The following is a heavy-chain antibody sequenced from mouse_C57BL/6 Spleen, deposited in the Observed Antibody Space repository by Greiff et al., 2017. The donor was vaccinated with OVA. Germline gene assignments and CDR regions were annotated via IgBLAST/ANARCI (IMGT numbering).Heavy chain of an antibody. CDR3: ARDKRDYYGSSPLLKAMDY. D-gene: IGHD1-1*01. V-gene: IGHV5-4*01. CDR1: GFTFSSYA. J-gene: IGHJ4*01. Sequence: EVKVVESGGGLVKPGGSLKLSCAASGFTFSSYAMSWVRQTPEKRLEWVANISDGGSYTYYPDNVKGRFTISRDNAKNNLYLQMSHLKSEDTAMYYCARDKRDYYGSSPLLKAMDYWGQGTSVTVSS. CDR2: ISDGGSYT.